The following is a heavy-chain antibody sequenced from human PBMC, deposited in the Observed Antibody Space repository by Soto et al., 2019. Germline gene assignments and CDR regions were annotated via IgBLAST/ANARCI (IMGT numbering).Heavy chain of an antibody. Sequence: SLRLSCAASGFTFSSYSMNWVRQAPGKGLEWVSYISSSSSTIYYADSVKGRFTISRDNAKNSLYLQMNSLKTEDTAVYYCTRAPPFDYGGNYYFDYWGQGTLVTVSS. D-gene: IGHD4-17*01. V-gene: IGHV3-48*01. CDR1: GFTFSSYS. J-gene: IGHJ4*02. CDR2: ISSSSSTI. CDR3: TRAPPFDYGGNYYFDY.